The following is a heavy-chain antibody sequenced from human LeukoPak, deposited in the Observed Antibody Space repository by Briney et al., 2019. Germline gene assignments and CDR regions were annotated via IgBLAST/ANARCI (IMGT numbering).Heavy chain of an antibody. V-gene: IGHV4-61*01. J-gene: IGHJ3*02. Sequence: SETLSLTCAVSGASVYSDSYYWSWIRQPPGKGLEWIGYIYYSGSTKYNPSLQSRVTISLDTSKNQFSLNLNSVTAADTAVYYCVREAAAYYYDSSGYYRQTEAFDIWGQGRMVTVSS. CDR3: VREAAAYYYDSSGYYRQTEAFDI. CDR1: GASVYSDSYY. CDR2: IYYSGST. D-gene: IGHD3-22*01.